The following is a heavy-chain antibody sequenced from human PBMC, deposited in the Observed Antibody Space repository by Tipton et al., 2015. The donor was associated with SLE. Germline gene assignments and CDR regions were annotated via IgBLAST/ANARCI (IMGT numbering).Heavy chain of an antibody. J-gene: IGHJ4*02. Sequence: TLSLTCAVNGESSSGYYWGWIRQSPGKALEWIGDIHDSGSSIYNPSLKSRVSISVDTSKDQISLRLTSLTAADTAVYFCARGRVDYIRGTYRPSSFDYWGQGTQVTVSS. CDR3: ARGRVDYIRGTYRPSSFDY. D-gene: IGHD3-16*02. CDR1: GESSSGYY. CDR2: IHDSGSS. V-gene: IGHV4-34*01.